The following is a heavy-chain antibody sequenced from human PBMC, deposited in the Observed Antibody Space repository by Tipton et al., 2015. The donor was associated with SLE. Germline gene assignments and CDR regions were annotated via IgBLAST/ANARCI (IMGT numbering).Heavy chain of an antibody. D-gene: IGHD6-25*01. V-gene: IGHV3-53*01. CDR3: ADGSGYDAFDI. CDR2: IYSGGST. Sequence: GSLRLSCAASGFTVSSNYMSWVRQAPGKGLEWVSVIYSGGSTYYADSVKGRFTISRDNAKNSLYLQMNSLRAEDTAVYYCADGSGYDAFDIWGQGTMVTVSS. CDR1: GFTVSSNY. J-gene: IGHJ3*02.